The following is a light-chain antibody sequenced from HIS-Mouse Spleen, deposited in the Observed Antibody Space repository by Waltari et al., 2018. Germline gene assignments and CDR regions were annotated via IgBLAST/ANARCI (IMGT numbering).Light chain of an antibody. CDR3: QQYNNWPPGWT. V-gene: IGKV3-15*01. J-gene: IGKJ1*01. CDR2: GAS. CDR1: QSVSSN. Sequence: EIVMTQSPATLSVSPGERATLSCRASQSVSSNLAWYPQKPGQAPRLLIYGASTRATGIPARFSGSGSGTEFTLTISSMQSEDFAVYYCQQYNNWPPGWTFGQGTKVEIK.